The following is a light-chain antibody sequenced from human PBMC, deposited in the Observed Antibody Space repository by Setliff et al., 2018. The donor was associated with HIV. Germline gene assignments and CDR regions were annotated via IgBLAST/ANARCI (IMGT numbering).Light chain of an antibody. J-gene: IGLJ3*02. CDR3: ALYMGNGISL. CDR1: SGSVSTTYY. CDR2: NTN. V-gene: IGLV8-61*01. Sequence: QPVVTQEPSFAVSPGGTVTLTCGLSSGSVSTTYYPSWYQQTPGQTPRTLIYNTNIRSSGVPDRFSACILGSKAALTITGTQAEDESDYYCALYMGNGISLFGGGTKVTVL.